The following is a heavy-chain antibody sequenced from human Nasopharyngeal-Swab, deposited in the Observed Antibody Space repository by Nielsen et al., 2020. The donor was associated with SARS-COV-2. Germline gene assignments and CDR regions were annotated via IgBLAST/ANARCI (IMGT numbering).Heavy chain of an antibody. J-gene: IGHJ4*02. CDR3: AKDLRGPYFF. D-gene: IGHD2/OR15-2a*01. CDR2: ISGSGDISGRGGGT. V-gene: IGHV3-23*01. Sequence: GESLKISCVASGYSFRTYGMTWVRQAPGKGLEWVSSISGSGDISGRGGGTYYADSVKGRFTISRDNSKNTASLQMDSLRAEDTAVYYCAKDLRGPYFFWGQGTLVTVSS. CDR1: GYSFRTYG.